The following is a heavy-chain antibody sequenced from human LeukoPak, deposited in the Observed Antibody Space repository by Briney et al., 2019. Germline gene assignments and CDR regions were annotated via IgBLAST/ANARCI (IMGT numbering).Heavy chain of an antibody. J-gene: IGHJ5*02. CDR3: ARRFGELSPWFDP. V-gene: IGHV1-18*04. CDR2: ISAYNGNT. Sequence: ASVKVSCKASGYTFTGYYIHWVRQAPGQGLEWMGWISAYNGNTNYAQKLQGRVTMTTDTSTSTAYMELRSLRSDDTAVYYCARRFGELSPWFDPWGQGTLVTVSS. D-gene: IGHD3-10*01. CDR1: GYTFTGYY.